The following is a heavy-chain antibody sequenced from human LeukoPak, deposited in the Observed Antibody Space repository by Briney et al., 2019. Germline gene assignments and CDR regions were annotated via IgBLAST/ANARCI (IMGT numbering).Heavy chain of an antibody. CDR1: GGSISSGDYY. CDR2: IYYSGST. CDR3: ARGGAAAGGGVYFDY. V-gene: IGHV4-30-4*08. D-gene: IGHD6-13*01. J-gene: IGHJ4*02. Sequence: SETLSLTCTVSGGSISSGDYYWSWIRQPPGRGLEWMGYIYYSGSTYYNPSLKSRVTISVDTSKNQFSLKLSSMTAADTAVYYCARGGAAAGGGVYFDYWGQGTLVTVSS.